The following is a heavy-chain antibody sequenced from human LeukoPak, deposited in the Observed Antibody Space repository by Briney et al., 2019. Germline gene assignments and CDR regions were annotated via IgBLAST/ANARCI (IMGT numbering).Heavy chain of an antibody. J-gene: IGHJ3*02. V-gene: IGHV4-34*01. D-gene: IGHD2-21*01. CDR1: GGSFSGYY. CDR3: ARDMVLPYQLSHIVAFDI. Sequence: KPSETLSLTCAVYGGSFSGYYWSWIRQPPGKGLEWIGEINHSGSTNYNPSLKSRVTISVDTSKNQFSLKLSSVTAADTAVYYCARDMVLPYQLSHIVAFDIWGQGTMVTVSS. CDR2: INHSGST.